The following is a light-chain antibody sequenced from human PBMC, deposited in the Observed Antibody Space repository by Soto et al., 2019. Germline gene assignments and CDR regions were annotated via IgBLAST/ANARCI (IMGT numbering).Light chain of an antibody. CDR1: SSDVGGYKY. J-gene: IGLJ1*01. Sequence: QSALTQPPSASESPGQSVTISCTGTSSDVGGYKYVSWYQQHPGKAPKLIIYEVTKRPSGVPDRFSGSKSGNTASLTVSGLQAEDEAGYYCSSYADNSNWYVLGTGTKVTAL. V-gene: IGLV2-8*01. CDR2: EVT. CDR3: SSYADNSNWYV.